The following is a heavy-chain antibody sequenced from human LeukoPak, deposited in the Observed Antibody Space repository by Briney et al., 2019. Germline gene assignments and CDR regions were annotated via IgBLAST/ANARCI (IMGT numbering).Heavy chain of an antibody. Sequence: ASVKVSCKASGYTFTSYGISWVRQAPGQGLEWMGWINPNSGGTNYAQKFQGRVTMTRDTSISTAYMELSRLRSDDTAVYYCARENIAAAGGTDYWGQGTLVTVSS. J-gene: IGHJ4*02. V-gene: IGHV1-2*02. CDR3: ARENIAAAGGTDY. CDR1: GYTFTSYG. CDR2: INPNSGGT. D-gene: IGHD6-13*01.